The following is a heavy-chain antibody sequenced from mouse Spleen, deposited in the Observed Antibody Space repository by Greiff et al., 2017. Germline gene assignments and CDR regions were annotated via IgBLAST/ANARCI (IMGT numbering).Heavy chain of an antibody. CDR2: ISSGGSYT. Sequence: EVQVVESGGGLVKPGGSLKLSCAASGFTFSSYAMSWVRQTPEKRLEWVATISSGGSYTYYPDSVKGRFTISRDNAKNTLYLQMSSLRSEETAMYYCARELGDYWGQGTTLTVSS. D-gene: IGHD4-1*01. CDR3: ARELGDY. CDR1: GFTFSSYA. J-gene: IGHJ2*01. V-gene: IGHV5-9-3*01.